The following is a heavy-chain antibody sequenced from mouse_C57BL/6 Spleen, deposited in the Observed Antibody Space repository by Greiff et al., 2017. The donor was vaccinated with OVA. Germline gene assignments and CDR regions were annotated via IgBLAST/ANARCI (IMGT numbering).Heavy chain of an antibody. D-gene: IGHD3-2*02. V-gene: IGHV1-42*01. Sequence: VQLKQSGPELVKPGASVKISCKASGYSFTGYYMNWVKQSPEKSLEWIGEINPSTGGTTYNQKFKAKATLTVDKSSSTAYMQLKSLTSEGSAVYYGARGEASLYAMDYWGQGTSVTVSA. CDR2: INPSTGGT. CDR1: GYSFTGYY. J-gene: IGHJ4*01. CDR3: ARGEASLYAMDY.